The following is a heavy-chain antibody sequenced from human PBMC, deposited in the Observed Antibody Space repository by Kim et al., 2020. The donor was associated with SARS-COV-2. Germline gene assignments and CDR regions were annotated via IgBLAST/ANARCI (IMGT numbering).Heavy chain of an antibody. CDR2: MSDSARRT. Sequence: GGSLRLSCAASGFTFSSYAMSWVRQAPGKGLEWVSGMSDSARRTYYSDSVKGRFAISRDNSKNTLYLQMNSLRAEDTAVYYCAKYVSSDYYYLDYWGQG. J-gene: IGHJ4*02. D-gene: IGHD3-22*01. V-gene: IGHV3-23*01. CDR3: AKYVSSDYYYLDY. CDR1: GFTFSSYA.